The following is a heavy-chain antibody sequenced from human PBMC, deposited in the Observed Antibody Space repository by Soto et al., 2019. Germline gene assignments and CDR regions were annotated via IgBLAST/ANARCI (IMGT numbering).Heavy chain of an antibody. Sequence: GGSLRLSCAASGFTIYDYAMHWVRQAPGKGLEWVSGITWNSNNLGYADSVKGRFTISRDNAKRSLYLQMDSLRAEDTALYYCAKDNRDDSGWTPTFDSWGQGTLVTVSS. V-gene: IGHV3-9*01. J-gene: IGHJ4*02. CDR1: GFTIYDYA. D-gene: IGHD6-19*01. CDR3: AKDNRDDSGWTPTFDS. CDR2: ITWNSNNL.